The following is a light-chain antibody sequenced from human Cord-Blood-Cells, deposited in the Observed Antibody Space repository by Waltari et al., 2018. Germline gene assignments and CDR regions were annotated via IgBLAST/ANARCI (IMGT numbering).Light chain of an antibody. J-gene: IGKJ1*01. CDR1: QSLLHSNGYNY. CDR2: LGS. Sequence: DIVMTQSPLSLPVTPGEPASISCRSSQSLLHSNGYNYLDWYLQKPGQSPQLLIYLGSNWASGVPERFSGSGSGTDFTLKISRVEAEDVGVYYCMQALQPPWTFGPGTKVEIK. V-gene: IGKV2-28*01. CDR3: MQALQPPWT.